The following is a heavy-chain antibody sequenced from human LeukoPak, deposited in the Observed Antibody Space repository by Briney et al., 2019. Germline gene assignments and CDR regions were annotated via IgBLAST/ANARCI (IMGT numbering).Heavy chain of an antibody. J-gene: IGHJ4*02. D-gene: IGHD2-15*01. V-gene: IGHV3-7*01. Sequence: PGGSLRLSCAASGFTFSDYWMTWVRQAPGKGLEWVANIRQDGSEKYHVDSVKGRFTISRDDAKNSVYLQMNSLRAEDTAVYYCARISGSRSSCYGVYDYWGQGSLVTVSS. CDR2: IRQDGSEK. CDR3: ARISGSRSSCYGVYDY. CDR1: GFTFSDYW.